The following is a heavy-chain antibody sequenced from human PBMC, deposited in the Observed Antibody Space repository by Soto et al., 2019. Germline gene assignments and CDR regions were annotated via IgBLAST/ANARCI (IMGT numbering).Heavy chain of an antibody. V-gene: IGHV3-21*01. Sequence: EVQLVESGGGLVKPGGSLRLSCAASGFTFSSYSMNWVRQAPGKGLEWVSSISSSSSYIYYADSMKGRFTISRDNAKNSLYLQMNSLRAEDTAVYYCARDKEWELLPSYYFDYWGQGTLVTVSS. CDR1: GFTFSSYS. D-gene: IGHD1-26*01. CDR2: ISSSSSYI. J-gene: IGHJ4*02. CDR3: ARDKEWELLPSYYFDY.